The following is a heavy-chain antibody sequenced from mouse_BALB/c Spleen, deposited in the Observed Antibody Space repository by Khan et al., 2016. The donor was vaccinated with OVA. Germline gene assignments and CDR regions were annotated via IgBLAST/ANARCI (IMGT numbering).Heavy chain of an antibody. CDR3: ARIKKIVATYVDY. CDR1: GYTFTSYW. CDR2: TNPTNGRT. J-gene: IGHJ2*01. Sequence: QVQLKQSGAELVKAGASVKMSCKASGYTFTSYWMHWVKQRLGQGLEWFAETNPTNGRTYYNEQFKSKATLTVDKSSSTAYMLLSGPTFEDSAVYYCARIKKIVATYVDYWGQGTTLTVSS. V-gene: IGHV1S81*02. D-gene: IGHD1-1*01.